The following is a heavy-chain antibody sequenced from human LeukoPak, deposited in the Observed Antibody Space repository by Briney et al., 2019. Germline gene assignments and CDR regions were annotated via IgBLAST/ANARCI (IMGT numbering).Heavy chain of an antibody. CDR1: GFTFSSYA. Sequence: PGGSLRLSCAASGFTFSSYAMSWVRQAPGKGLEWVSAISGSGGSTYYADSVKGRFTISRDNSKNTLYLHMNSLRAEDTAVYYCAKDGSTYYDRSGYYPFHYWGQGALVTVSS. V-gene: IGHV3-23*01. D-gene: IGHD3-22*01. J-gene: IGHJ4*02. CDR2: ISGSGGST. CDR3: AKDGSTYYDRSGYYPFHY.